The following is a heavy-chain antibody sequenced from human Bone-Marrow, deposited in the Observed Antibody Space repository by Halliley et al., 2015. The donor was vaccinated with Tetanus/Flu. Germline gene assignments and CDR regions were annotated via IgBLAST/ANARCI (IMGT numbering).Heavy chain of an antibody. CDR2: IHYTGNT. J-gene: IGHJ4*02. V-gene: IGHV4-59*01. D-gene: IGHD3-3*01. CDR1: GDSISGYY. Sequence: LSCSVSGDSISGYYCNWIRQPPGKGLEWIGNIHYTGNTEHNPSLKSRVTISVDTSKNQFSLNLNSVTAADTAVYYCARGAGWTPEDWGQGTLVTVSS. CDR3: ARGAGWTPED.